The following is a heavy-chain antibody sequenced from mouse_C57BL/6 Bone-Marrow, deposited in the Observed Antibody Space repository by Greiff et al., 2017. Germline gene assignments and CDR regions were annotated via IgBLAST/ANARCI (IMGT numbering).Heavy chain of an antibody. J-gene: IGHJ1*03. CDR1: GYAFSSSW. V-gene: IGHV1-82*01. Sequence: QVQLQQSGPELVKPGASVKISCKASGYAFSSSWMNWVKQRPGKGLEWIGRIYPGDGDTNYNGKFKGKATLTADKSYSTAYMQLSSLTSEDSAVYFCVLLGGYFDVWGTGTTVTVSS. D-gene: IGHD1-1*01. CDR3: VLLGGYFDV. CDR2: IYPGDGDT.